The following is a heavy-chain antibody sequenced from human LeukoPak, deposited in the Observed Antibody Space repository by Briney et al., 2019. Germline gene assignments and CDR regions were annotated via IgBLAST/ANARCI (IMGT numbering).Heavy chain of an antibody. V-gene: IGHV4-59*08. CDR1: GTSISGYY. CDR2: IYNSGST. Sequence: SETLSLTCIVSGTSISGYYWSWIRRPPGKGLEWIGYIYNSGSTNYNPSLKSRVTMSTDMSKKQISLKLSSVTAADTAVYYCARHYYDSSGYLRSFDHWGQGTLVTISS. D-gene: IGHD3-22*01. CDR3: ARHYYDSSGYLRSFDH. J-gene: IGHJ4*02.